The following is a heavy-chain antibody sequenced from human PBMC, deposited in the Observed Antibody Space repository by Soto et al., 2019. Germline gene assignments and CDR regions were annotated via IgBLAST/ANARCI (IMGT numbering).Heavy chain of an antibody. D-gene: IGHD3-10*01. Sequence: ASVKVSCKASGYTFTGHYIHWVRQAPGQGPEWMGEIGPASGDTRYAQKFQGRVTMTRDTSITTVYMELNNLSPDDTAVYYCGRGRSGQLVVFYWGEGTPVTVSS. J-gene: IGHJ4*02. CDR3: GRGRSGQLVVFY. CDR2: IGPASGDT. V-gene: IGHV1-2*02. CDR1: GYTFTGHY.